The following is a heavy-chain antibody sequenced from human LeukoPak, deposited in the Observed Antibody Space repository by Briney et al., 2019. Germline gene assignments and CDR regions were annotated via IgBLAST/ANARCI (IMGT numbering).Heavy chain of an antibody. CDR3: ARDRGSGYASGLDAFDI. CDR2: ISYDGSNK. J-gene: IGHJ3*02. Sequence: QSGGSLRLSCAASGFTFSSYAMHWVRQAPGKGLEWVAVISYDGSNKYYADSVKGRFTISRDNAQTSLYLQMNSLRAEDTAVYYCARDRGSGYASGLDAFDIWGQGTMVTVSS. CDR1: GFTFSSYA. V-gene: IGHV3-30-3*01. D-gene: IGHD6-19*01.